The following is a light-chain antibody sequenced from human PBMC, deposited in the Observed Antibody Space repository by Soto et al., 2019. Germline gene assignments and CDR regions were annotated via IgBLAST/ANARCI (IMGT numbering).Light chain of an antibody. CDR1: QSLXSRY. Sequence: EIGVTHCAATLSLSPGERATLPCRASQSLXSRYLAWYQQKLGQAPSLLXSCASSIANGSPDSFSGSGSETDFTLTISRLEPYYCAAYYFQQYGSAPRTFGQGTKVDIK. CDR2: CAS. J-gene: IGKJ1*01. CDR3: QQYGSAPRT. V-gene: IGKV3-20*01.